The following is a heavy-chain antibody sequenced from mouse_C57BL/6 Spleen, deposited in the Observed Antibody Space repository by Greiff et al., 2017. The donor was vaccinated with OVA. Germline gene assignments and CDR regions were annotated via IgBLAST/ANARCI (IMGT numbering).Heavy chain of an antibody. CDR3: AREVTTVVAYWYFDV. J-gene: IGHJ1*03. CDR2: IYPGSGST. CDR1: GYTFTSYW. Sequence: QVQLQQPGAELVKPGASVKMSCKASGYTFTSYWITWVKQRPGQGLEWIGDIYPGSGSTNYNEKFKSKATLTVDTSSSTAYMQLSSLTSEDSAVYYGAREVTTVVAYWYFDVWGTGTTVTVSS. V-gene: IGHV1-55*01. D-gene: IGHD1-1*01.